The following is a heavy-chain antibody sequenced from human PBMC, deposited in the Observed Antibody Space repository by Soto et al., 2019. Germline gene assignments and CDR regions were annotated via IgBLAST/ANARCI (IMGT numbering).Heavy chain of an antibody. V-gene: IGHV4-39*02. J-gene: IGHJ5*02. CDR3: ARGIKYGDYSRWFDP. CDR2: ISFSGTT. Sequence: SETLSLTCTVSGGPITSENYYWGWIRQPPGKGLEWIGTISFSGTTYYNPSLKGRVTMTRDTSMSTAYMELSSLRSEDTAVYYCARGIKYGDYSRWFDPWGPGTLVTVSS. CDR1: GGPITSENYY. D-gene: IGHD4-17*01.